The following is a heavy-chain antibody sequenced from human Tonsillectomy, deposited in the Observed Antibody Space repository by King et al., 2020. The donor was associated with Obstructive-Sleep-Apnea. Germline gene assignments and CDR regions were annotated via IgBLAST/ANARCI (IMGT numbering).Heavy chain of an antibody. CDR3: ARERRGITIFGVVKGYFDY. J-gene: IGHJ4*02. CDR2: IYHSGST. D-gene: IGHD3-3*01. V-gene: IGHV4-4*02. CDR1: GGSISSSNW. Sequence: VQLQESGPGLVKPSGTLSLTCAVSGGSISSSNWWSWVRQPPGKGLEWIGEIYHSGSTNYNPSLKSRVPISVDKSKNQFSLKLSSVTAADTAVYYCARERRGITIFGVVKGYFDYWGQGTLVTVSS.